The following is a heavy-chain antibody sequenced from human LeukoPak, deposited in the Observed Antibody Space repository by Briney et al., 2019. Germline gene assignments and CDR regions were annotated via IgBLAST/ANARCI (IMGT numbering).Heavy chain of an antibody. CDR2: IYPGDSDT. Sequence: GESLKISCKGSGYSFTSYWIGWVRQMPGKGLEWMGIIYPGDSDTRYSPSFQGQVTISADKSISTAYLQWSSLKASDTAMYYCARHRYYSGSYDYYYYMDVWGKGTTVTVSS. J-gene: IGHJ6*03. CDR1: GYSFTSYW. CDR3: ARHRYYSGSYDYYYYMDV. V-gene: IGHV5-51*01. D-gene: IGHD1-26*01.